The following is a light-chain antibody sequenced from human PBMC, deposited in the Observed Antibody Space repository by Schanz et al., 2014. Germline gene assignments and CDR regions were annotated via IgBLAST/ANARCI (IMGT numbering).Light chain of an antibody. J-gene: IGLJ3*02. CDR2: SNN. Sequence: QSVLTQPPSASGTPGQRVTISCSGSSSNIGSNTVNWYQQLPGTAPKPLIYSNNQRPSGVPDRFSGSKSGTSASLAISGLRSEDEADYYCAAWDDSLSGRVFGGGTKLTVL. CDR1: SSNIGSNT. CDR3: AAWDDSLSGRV. V-gene: IGLV1-44*01.